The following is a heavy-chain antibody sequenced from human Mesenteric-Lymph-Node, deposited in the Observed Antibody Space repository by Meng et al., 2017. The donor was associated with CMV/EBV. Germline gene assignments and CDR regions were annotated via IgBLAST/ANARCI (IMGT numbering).Heavy chain of an antibody. CDR3: ARFPRYCTSSTCYRYLDY. V-gene: IGHV1-69*06. CDR2: IIPIFDAP. D-gene: IGHD2-2*01. CDR1: TFSNYV. Sequence: TFSNYVVNWVRQAPGHGLEWMGTIIPIFDAPDYAQKFQGRLTISADKSTSTAYMELSSLRSEDTAVYFCARFPRYCTSSTCYRYLDYWGQGTLVTVSS. J-gene: IGHJ4*02.